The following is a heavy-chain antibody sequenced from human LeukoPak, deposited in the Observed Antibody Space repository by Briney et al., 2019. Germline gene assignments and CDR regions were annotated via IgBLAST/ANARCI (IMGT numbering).Heavy chain of an antibody. CDR1: GFTFSSYG. V-gene: IGHV3-23*01. Sequence: GGSLRLSCAASGFTFSSYGMSWVRQAPGKGLEWVSAISGSGGSTYYADSVKGRFTISRDNSKNTLYLQMNSLRAEDTAVYYCAKVITYYDILTGYYNEVGFDYWGQGTLVTVSS. D-gene: IGHD3-9*01. J-gene: IGHJ4*02. CDR2: ISGSGGST. CDR3: AKVITYYDILTGYYNEVGFDY.